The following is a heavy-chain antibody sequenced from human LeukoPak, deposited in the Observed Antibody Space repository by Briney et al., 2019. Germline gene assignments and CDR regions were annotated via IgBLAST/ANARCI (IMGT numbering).Heavy chain of an antibody. J-gene: IGHJ4*02. CDR1: GGSISSGGYY. Sequence: SSQTLSLTCTVPGGSISSGGYYWSWIRQHPGKGLEWIGYIYYSGSTYYNPSLKSRVTISVDTSKSQFSLKLSSVTAADTAVYYCARWMYSSSWYYVDYWGQGTLVTVSS. CDR2: IYYSGST. V-gene: IGHV4-31*03. CDR3: ARWMYSSSWYYVDY. D-gene: IGHD6-13*01.